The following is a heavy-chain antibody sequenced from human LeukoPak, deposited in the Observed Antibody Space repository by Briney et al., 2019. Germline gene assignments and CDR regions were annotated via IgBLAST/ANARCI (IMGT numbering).Heavy chain of an antibody. V-gene: IGHV1-3*02. CDR3: ARDLSRLVRGNYNWFDP. Sequence: ASVKVSCKASGYTFTSYAMHWVRQAPGQRLEWMGWSNAGNGNTKYSQEFQGRVTITRDTSASTAYMELSRLRSDDTAVYYCARDLSRLVRGNYNWFDPWGQGTLVTVSS. CDR2: SNAGNGNT. CDR1: GYTFTSYA. D-gene: IGHD3-10*01. J-gene: IGHJ5*02.